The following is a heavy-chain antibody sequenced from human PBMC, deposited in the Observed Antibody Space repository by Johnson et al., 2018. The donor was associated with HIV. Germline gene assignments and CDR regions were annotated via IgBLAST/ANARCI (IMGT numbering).Heavy chain of an antibody. CDR2: IGTAGDT. CDR1: GFTFSSYD. V-gene: IGHV3-13*01. D-gene: IGHD6-13*01. J-gene: IGHJ3*02. CDR3: ARGKGAAAAEAFDI. Sequence: VQLVEYGGGLVQPGGSLRLSCAASGFTFSSYDMHWVRQATGKGLEWVSAIGTAGDTYYPGSVQGRFPISRENAKNSLYLQMNSLRAGDTAVYYCARGKGAAAAEAFDIWGQGTMVTVSS.